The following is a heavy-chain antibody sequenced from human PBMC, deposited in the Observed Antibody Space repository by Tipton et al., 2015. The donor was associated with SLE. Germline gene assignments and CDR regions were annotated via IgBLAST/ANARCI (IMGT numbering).Heavy chain of an antibody. CDR1: GYTFTSYG. CDR3: ARPVGYCSSTSCYTRDYYYYYMDV. Sequence: QVQLVQSGAEVKKPGASVKVSCKASGYTFTSYGISWVRQAPGQGLEWMGWISAYNGNTKYAQKLQGRVTMTTDTSTSTAYMELRSLRSDDTAVYYCARPVGYCSSTSCYTRDYYYYYMDVWGKGTTVTVSS. J-gene: IGHJ6*03. CDR2: ISAYNGNT. D-gene: IGHD2-2*02. V-gene: IGHV1-18*01.